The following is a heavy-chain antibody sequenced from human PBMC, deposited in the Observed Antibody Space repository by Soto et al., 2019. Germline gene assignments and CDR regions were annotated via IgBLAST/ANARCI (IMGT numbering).Heavy chain of an antibody. D-gene: IGHD4-17*01. CDR1: GFTFSNAW. CDR2: IKSKTDGGTT. Sequence: EVQLVESGGGLVKPGGSLRLSCAASGFTFSNAWMSWVRKPPGKGRDWVGGIKSKTDGGTTDYAAPVKGRFTISRDDSKNTLYLQMNSLKTEDSAVYYCTTDYGDYERMWGYYYYGMDVWGQGTTVTVSS. CDR3: TTDYGDYERMWGYYYYGMDV. J-gene: IGHJ6*02. V-gene: IGHV3-15*01.